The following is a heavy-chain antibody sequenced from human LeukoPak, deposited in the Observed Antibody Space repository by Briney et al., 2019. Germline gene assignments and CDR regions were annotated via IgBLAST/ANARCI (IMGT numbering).Heavy chain of an antibody. J-gene: IGHJ5*02. CDR1: GGSFSNYY. CDR3: ARDKVGRNWFDP. Sequence: SETLSLTCTVSGGSFSNYYWSWIRQPAGKGLEWIGRIYTSGSTNYNPSVKSRVTMSVDTSNNQFSLKLTSVTAADTAVYYCARDKVGRNWFDPWGQGTLVTVSS. CDR2: IYTSGST. V-gene: IGHV4-4*07.